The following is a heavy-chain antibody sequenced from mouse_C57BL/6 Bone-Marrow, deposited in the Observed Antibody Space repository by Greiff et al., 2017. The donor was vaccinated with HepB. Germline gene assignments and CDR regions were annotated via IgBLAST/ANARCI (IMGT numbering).Heavy chain of an antibody. Sequence: QVQLQQSGAELVKPGASVKLSCKASGYTFTSYWMHWVKQRPGRGLEWIGRIDPNSGGTKYNEKFKSKATLTVDKPSSTAYMQLSSLTSEDSAVYYCARKGTTVVEVGPHFDYWGQGTTLTVSS. CDR2: IDPNSGGT. CDR1: GYTFTSYW. V-gene: IGHV1-72*01. J-gene: IGHJ2*01. D-gene: IGHD1-1*01. CDR3: ARKGTTVVEVGPHFDY.